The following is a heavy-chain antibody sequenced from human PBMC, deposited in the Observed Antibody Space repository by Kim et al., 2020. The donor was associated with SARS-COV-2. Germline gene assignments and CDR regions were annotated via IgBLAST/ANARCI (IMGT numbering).Heavy chain of an antibody. CDR2: IYYSGST. J-gene: IGHJ5*02. D-gene: IGHD3-10*01. Sequence: SETLSLTCTVSGGSISSYYWSWIRQPPGKGLEWIGYIYYSGSTNYNPSLKSRVTISVDTSKNQFSLKLSSVTAADTAVYYCARLGSYYDPQYNWFDPWGQGTLVTVSS. CDR3: ARLGSYYDPQYNWFDP. CDR1: GGSISSYY. V-gene: IGHV4-59*08.